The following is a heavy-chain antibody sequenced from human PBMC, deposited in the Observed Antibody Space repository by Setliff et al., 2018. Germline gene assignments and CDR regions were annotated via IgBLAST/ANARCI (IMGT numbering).Heavy chain of an antibody. V-gene: IGHV4-61*09. CDR2: IYTSWST. CDR3: ARGHPPSDSSGYYYAY. Sequence: SETLSLTCTVSGDSISSRRNYWGWFRQPAGKELEWLGQIYTSWSTNYNPSLKGRATLSIDASKRQFSLKLSSVTAADTAVYYCARGHPPSDSSGYYYAYWGQGTLVTVSS. J-gene: IGHJ4*02. CDR1: GDSISSRRNY. D-gene: IGHD3-22*01.